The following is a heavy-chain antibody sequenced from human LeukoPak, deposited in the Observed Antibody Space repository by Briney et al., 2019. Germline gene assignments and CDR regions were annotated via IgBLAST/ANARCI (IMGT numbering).Heavy chain of an antibody. CDR2: IYYSGST. CDR3: AGSYYDFWSGLLGNWFDP. J-gene: IGHJ5*02. V-gene: IGHV4-39*01. D-gene: IGHD3-3*01. CDR1: GGSISSYY. Sequence: PSETLSLTCTVSGGSISSYYWGWIRQPPGKGLEWIGSIYYSGSTYYNPSLKSRVTISVDTSKNQFSLKLSSVTAADTAVYYCAGSYYDFWSGLLGNWFDPWGQGTLVTVSS.